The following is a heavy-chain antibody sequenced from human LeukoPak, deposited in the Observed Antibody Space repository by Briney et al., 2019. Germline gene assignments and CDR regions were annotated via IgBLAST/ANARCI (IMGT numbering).Heavy chain of an antibody. CDR3: VAGHCTSTTCYDY. V-gene: IGHV3-66*01. J-gene: IGHJ4*02. CDR2: IYGGGST. Sequence: GGSLRLSCAASGFTVSSNYMSWVRQAPGKGLEWVSLIYGGGSTYYADSVKGRFTTSRDNSKNTLYLQMNSLRVEDTAVYYCVAGHCTSTTCYDYWGQGTLVTVSS. CDR1: GFTVSSNY. D-gene: IGHD2-2*03.